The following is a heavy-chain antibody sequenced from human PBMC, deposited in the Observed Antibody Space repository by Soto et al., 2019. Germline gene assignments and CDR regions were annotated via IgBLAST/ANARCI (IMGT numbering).Heavy chain of an antibody. D-gene: IGHD3-3*01. Sequence: GGSLRLSCAASGFTFSSYWMHWVRQAPGKGLVWVSRINSDGSSTSYVDSVKGRFTISRDNAKNTLYLQMNSLRAEDTAVYYCARRFWSGYPPRPYYYYYYMDVWGKGTTVTVSS. V-gene: IGHV3-74*01. CDR2: INSDGSST. CDR3: ARRFWSGYPPRPYYYYYYMDV. CDR1: GFTFSSYW. J-gene: IGHJ6*03.